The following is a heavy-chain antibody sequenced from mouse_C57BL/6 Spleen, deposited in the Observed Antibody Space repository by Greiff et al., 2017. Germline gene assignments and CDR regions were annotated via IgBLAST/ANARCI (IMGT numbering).Heavy chain of an antibody. CDR3: ARSAQAPLYAMDY. J-gene: IGHJ4*01. D-gene: IGHD3-2*02. CDR1: GYTFTSYW. Sequence: QVQLQQPGAELVRPGSSVKLSCKASGYTFTSYWMHWVKQRPIQGLEWIGNIDPSDSETHYNQKFKDKATLTVAKSSSTAYMQLSSLTSEDSAVYYCARSAQAPLYAMDYWGQGTSVTVSS. V-gene: IGHV1-52*01. CDR2: IDPSDSET.